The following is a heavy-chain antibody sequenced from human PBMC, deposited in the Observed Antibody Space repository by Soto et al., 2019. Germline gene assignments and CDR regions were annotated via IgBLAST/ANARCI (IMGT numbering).Heavy chain of an antibody. Sequence: SETLSLTCAVYGGSFSGYYWTWIRQPPGTGLEWIGEINHSGSTNYNPSLKSRVTISVDKSKNQFSLKLSSVTAADTAVYYCAGVDTAMVLGYWGQGTLVTVSS. CDR1: GGSFSGYY. CDR3: AGVDTAMVLGY. V-gene: IGHV4-34*01. CDR2: INHSGST. J-gene: IGHJ4*02. D-gene: IGHD5-18*01.